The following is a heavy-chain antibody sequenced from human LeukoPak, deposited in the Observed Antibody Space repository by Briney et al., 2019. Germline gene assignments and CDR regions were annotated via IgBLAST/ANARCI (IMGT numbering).Heavy chain of an antibody. CDR1: GGSFSGYY. J-gene: IGHJ4*02. CDR2: INHSGST. V-gene: IGHV4-34*01. CDR3: ARLSLRGFVDY. Sequence: SETLSLTCAVYGGSFSGYYWGWIRQPPGRGLEWIGEINHSGSTNYNPSLKSRVTISVDTSKNQFSLKLSSVTAADTAVYYCARLSLRGFVDYWGQGTLVTVSS. D-gene: IGHD2-21*01.